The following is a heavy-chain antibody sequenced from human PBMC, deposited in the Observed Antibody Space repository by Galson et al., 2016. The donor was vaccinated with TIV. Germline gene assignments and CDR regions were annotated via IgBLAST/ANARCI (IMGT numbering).Heavy chain of an antibody. V-gene: IGHV1-69*13. CDR2: IIAIFGTA. Sequence: SVKVSCKVSGGIFRSDAISWVRQAPGQGLEWMGRIIAIFGTANYAQKFQGRVTITADESTNTVYLELSILTSEDTAVYYCARLPSYYGSGNHWFDPWGQGTLVTVSS. CDR1: GGIFRSDA. CDR3: ARLPSYYGSGNHWFDP. J-gene: IGHJ5*02. D-gene: IGHD3-10*01.